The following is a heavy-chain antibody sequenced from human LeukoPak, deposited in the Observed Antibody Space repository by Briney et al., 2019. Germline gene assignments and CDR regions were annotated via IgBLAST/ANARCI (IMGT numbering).Heavy chain of an antibody. CDR1: GFTFSDYW. CDR2: IKEDGSEK. CDR3: ARASRGIAANLCFDY. Sequence: GGSLRLSCAASGFTFSDYWMSWVRQAPGKGVEWVANIKEDGSEKYYVDSVEGRFTISRDNAKNSLYLQMNSLRVEDTAVYYCARASRGIAANLCFDYWGQGTLVTVSS. J-gene: IGHJ4*02. D-gene: IGHD2-15*01. V-gene: IGHV3-7*01.